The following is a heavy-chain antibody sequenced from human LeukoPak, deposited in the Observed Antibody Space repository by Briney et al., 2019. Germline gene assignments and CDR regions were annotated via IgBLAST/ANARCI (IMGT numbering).Heavy chain of an antibody. CDR1: GGSFSGYY. D-gene: IGHD3-22*01. Sequence: PSETLSLTCAVYGGSFSGYYWSWIRQPPGKGLEWIGEISHSGSTNYNPSLKSRVTISVDTSKNQFSLKLSSVTAADTAVYYCARGRYDSSGYYLDYWGQGTLVTVSS. J-gene: IGHJ4*02. CDR3: ARGRYDSSGYYLDY. CDR2: ISHSGST. V-gene: IGHV4-34*01.